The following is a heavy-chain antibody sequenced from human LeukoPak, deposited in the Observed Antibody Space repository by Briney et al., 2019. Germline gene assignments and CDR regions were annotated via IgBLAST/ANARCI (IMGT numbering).Heavy chain of an antibody. Sequence: ASVKVSCKASGYTFTGYYMHWVRQAPGQGLEWMGRINPNSGATNYAQKFQGRVTMTRATSTSTAYMELSRLRFDDTAVYYCARAEAGGISDHWGRGTLVTVSS. CDR3: ARAEAGGISDH. D-gene: IGHD4-23*01. CDR2: INPNSGAT. V-gene: IGHV1-2*06. J-gene: IGHJ5*02. CDR1: GYTFTGYY.